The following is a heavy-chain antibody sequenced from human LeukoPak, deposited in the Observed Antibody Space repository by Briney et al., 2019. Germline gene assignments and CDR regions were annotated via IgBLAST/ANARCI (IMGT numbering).Heavy chain of an antibody. CDR1: GFTFNIYS. J-gene: IGHJ4*02. V-gene: IGHV3-21*01. CDR3: ARDLAYYYDNDYD. D-gene: IGHD3-22*01. CDR2: IDSSSYK. Sequence: PGGSLRLSCAASGFTFNIYSMNWVRQAPGKGLEWVSSIDSSSYKYYADSVRGRFTVSRDNTKNSLYLQMNSLRAEDTAIYYCARDLAYYYDNDYDWGQGTLVTVSS.